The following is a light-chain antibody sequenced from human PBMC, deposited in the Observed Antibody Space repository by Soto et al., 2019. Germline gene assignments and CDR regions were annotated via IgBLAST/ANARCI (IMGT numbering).Light chain of an antibody. CDR1: SSDVGTYNL. CDR3: CSYAPSRTLL. V-gene: IGLV2-23*01. CDR2: EGN. J-gene: IGLJ3*02. Sequence: QSALTQPASVSGSPRQSITISCTGTSSDVGTYNLVTWYQQHPGKVPKLILYEGNKRPSGVSDRFSASKSGNTASLTISGLQAEDEADYYCCSYAPSRTLLFGGGTKVTVL.